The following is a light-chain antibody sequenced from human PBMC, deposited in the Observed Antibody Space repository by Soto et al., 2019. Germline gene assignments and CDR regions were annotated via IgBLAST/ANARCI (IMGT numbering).Light chain of an antibody. CDR1: QDISNY. Sequence: DIQMTQSPSSLSASVGDRVTITCQASQDISNYLNWYQQKPGKVPKLLIFDASNVETGVPSRFNGSGSGTDFTFTISSLQPEDIGTYYCQQYEDLPLTFGGGTRVEIK. CDR3: QQYEDLPLT. V-gene: IGKV1-33*01. CDR2: DAS. J-gene: IGKJ4*01.